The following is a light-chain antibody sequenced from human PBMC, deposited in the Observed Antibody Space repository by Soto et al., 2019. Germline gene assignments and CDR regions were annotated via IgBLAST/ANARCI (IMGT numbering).Light chain of an antibody. Sequence: EIVMPQSPATLSLSPGERATLSCRASQSVGKYLVWYQQKPGQAPRLLIYDASNRATGIPARFSGSGSGTDFTLTISSLEPEDFAVYYCQQRGNRPPWTFGQGTKVDIK. V-gene: IGKV3-11*01. CDR2: DAS. J-gene: IGKJ1*01. CDR3: QQRGNRPPWT. CDR1: QSVGKY.